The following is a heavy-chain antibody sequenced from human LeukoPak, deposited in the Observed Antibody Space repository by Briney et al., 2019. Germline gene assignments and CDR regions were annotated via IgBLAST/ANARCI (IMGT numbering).Heavy chain of an antibody. CDR1: XFTFRNYN. CDR2: ISSGGSHI. D-gene: IGHD6-19*01. J-gene: IGHJ4*02. V-gene: IGHV3-48*02. CDR3: AKVHGSGWYSDY. Sequence: GESLRLSCAASXFTFRNYNMNWVRQAPGKGLEWVSYISSGGSHIDYADSVKVRFTISRDNTKNSLYLQMNGLRDEDTAVYYCAKVHGSGWYSDYWGQGTLVTVSS.